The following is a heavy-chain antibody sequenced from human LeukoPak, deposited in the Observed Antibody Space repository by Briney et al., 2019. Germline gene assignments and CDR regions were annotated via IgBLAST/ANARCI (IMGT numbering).Heavy chain of an antibody. D-gene: IGHD3-10*01. J-gene: IGHJ4*02. CDR1: GFTFSSYA. Sequence: GGSLRLSCAASGFTFSSYAMSWVRQAPGKGLEWASAISGSGGSTYYADSVKGRFTISRDNSKNTLYLQMNSLRAEDTAVYYCAKGGSYSSYFDYWGQGTLVTVSS. CDR3: AKGGSYSSYFDY. CDR2: ISGSGGST. V-gene: IGHV3-23*01.